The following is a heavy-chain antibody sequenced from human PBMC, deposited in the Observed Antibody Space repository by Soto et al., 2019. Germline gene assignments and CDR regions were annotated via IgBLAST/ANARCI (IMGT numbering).Heavy chain of an antibody. CDR1: GDSVSSNSAT. CDR2: TYYRSKWYN. CDR3: ARQQWMVLGHFDY. D-gene: IGHD6-19*01. Sequence: QVQLQQSGPGLVKPSQTLSLTCAISGDSVSSNSATWNWIRQSPSRGLEWLGRTYYRSKWYNDYALSVKSRITINPDTYKKQFSLQLKSVTPEDTAVYYCARQQWMVLGHFDYWGQGTLVTVSS. J-gene: IGHJ4*02. V-gene: IGHV6-1*01.